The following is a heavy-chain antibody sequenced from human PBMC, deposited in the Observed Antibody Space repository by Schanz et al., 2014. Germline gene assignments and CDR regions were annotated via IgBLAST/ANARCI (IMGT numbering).Heavy chain of an antibody. J-gene: IGHJ6*02. V-gene: IGHV1-18*01. CDR2: ISAYNGHT. CDR1: GYTFTTYG. CDR3: ARDRGHVEQLVLEWYYAMDV. D-gene: IGHD6-6*01. Sequence: QVQLVQSGSEVKKPGASVKVSCKASGYTFTTYGISWVRQAPGQGLEWMGWISAYNGHTNYAQKFQGRVTMTTDTSKSTAYMELRSLRSDDTAVYYCARDRGHVEQLVLEWYYAMDVWGQGTTVAVSS.